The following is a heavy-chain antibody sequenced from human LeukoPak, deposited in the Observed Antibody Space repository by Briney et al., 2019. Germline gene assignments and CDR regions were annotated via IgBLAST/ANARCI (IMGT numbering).Heavy chain of an antibody. CDR2: IYYTGST. J-gene: IGHJ4*02. CDR3: ARGANRLDS. V-gene: IGHV4-59*12. Sequence: SETLSLTCSVSGGSINTYYWSWIRQTPGKGLKWTGFIYYTGSTNYNPSLKSRVTMSVDTSKSQFSLKLTSVTAADTALYYCARGANRLDSWGRGTLVTVSS. D-gene: IGHD1-14*01. CDR1: GGSINTYY.